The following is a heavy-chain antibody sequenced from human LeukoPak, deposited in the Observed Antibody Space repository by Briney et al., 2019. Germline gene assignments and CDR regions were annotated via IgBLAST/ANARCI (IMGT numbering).Heavy chain of an antibody. Sequence: PSETLSLTCTVSGYSISSGYYWGWIRQPPGKGLEWIGSIYHSGSTYYNPSLKSRVTISVDTSKNQFSLKLSSVTAADTAVYYCARGPRGYSYGIPFDYWGQGTLVTVSS. J-gene: IGHJ4*02. V-gene: IGHV4-38-2*02. CDR3: ARGPRGYSYGIPFDY. D-gene: IGHD5-18*01. CDR2: IYHSGST. CDR1: GYSISSGYY.